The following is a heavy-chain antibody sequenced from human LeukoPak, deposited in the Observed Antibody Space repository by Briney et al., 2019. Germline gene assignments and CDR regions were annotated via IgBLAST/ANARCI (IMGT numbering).Heavy chain of an antibody. CDR3: AAPEFLWYEHYYEIDV. J-gene: IGHJ6*02. CDR2: IIPILGIA. V-gene: IGHV1-69*04. Sequence: RASVKLSCTAAAGSFCNHAIVGVRQAPGQGLEWMGRIIPILGIANYAQKFQGRVTITADKSTSTAYMELSSLRSEDTAVYYCAAPEFLWYEHYYEIDVWGQGTTVTVSS. CDR1: AGSFCNHA. D-gene: IGHD2-21*01.